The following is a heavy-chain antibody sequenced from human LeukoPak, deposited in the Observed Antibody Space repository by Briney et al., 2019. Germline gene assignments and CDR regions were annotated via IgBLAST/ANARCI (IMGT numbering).Heavy chain of an antibody. D-gene: IGHD2-8*01. CDR1: DGSISNYY. CDR2: IYYSGST. J-gene: IGHJ4*02. CDR3: ARLGGYCTNGVCYTFFDY. V-gene: IGHV4-39*01. Sequence: SETLSLTCTVSDGSISNYYWGWIRQPPGKGLEWIGSIYYSGSTYYNPSLKSRVTISVDTSKNQFSLKLSSVTAADTAVYYCARLGGYCTNGVCYTFFDYWGQGTLVTVSS.